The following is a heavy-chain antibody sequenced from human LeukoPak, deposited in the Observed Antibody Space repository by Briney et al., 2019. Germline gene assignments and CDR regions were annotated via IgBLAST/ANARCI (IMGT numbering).Heavy chain of an antibody. CDR2: IYSGGST. Sequence: GGSLRLSCAASGFTVSSNYMSWVRQAPGRGLEWCSVIYSGGSTYYADSVKGRFTISRDNSKNTLFLQMNSLRAGDTAVYYCAKGTVGYSYGYYFDYWGQGTLVTVSS. D-gene: IGHD5-18*01. CDR1: GFTVSSNY. V-gene: IGHV3-66*01. CDR3: AKGTVGYSYGYYFDY. J-gene: IGHJ4*02.